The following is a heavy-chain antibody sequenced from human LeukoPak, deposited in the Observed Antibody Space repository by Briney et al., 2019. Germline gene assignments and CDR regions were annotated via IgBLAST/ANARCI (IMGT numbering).Heavy chain of an antibody. Sequence: GGSLRLSCAASGFTFSDYYMNWIRQAPGKGLEWVSYISSSGSTIYYADSVKGRFTISRDNAKNSLYLQMNSLRAEDTAVYYCARDSSYDILTGYHQYWGQGTLVTVSS. CDR2: ISSSGSTI. CDR1: GFTFSDYY. J-gene: IGHJ4*02. V-gene: IGHV3-11*04. CDR3: ARDSSYDILTGYHQY. D-gene: IGHD3-9*01.